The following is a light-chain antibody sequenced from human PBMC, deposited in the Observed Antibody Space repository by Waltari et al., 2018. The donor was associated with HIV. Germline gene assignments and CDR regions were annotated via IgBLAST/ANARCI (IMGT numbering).Light chain of an antibody. Sequence: YVLTQSPSMSVSPGQTARISCSGDALPMKYCFWYQQKPGQAPVLLIYKDIERPSWVPERFSASSSGTTVILTISVVQAEDEAVYYCQSTDSGGTHVVFGGGTKLTVL. CDR3: QSTDSGGTHVV. V-gene: IGLV3-25*03. J-gene: IGLJ2*01. CDR2: KDI. CDR1: ALPMKY.